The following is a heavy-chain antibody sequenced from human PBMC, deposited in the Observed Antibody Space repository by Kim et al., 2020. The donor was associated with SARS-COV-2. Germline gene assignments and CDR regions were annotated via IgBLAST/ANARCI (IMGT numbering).Heavy chain of an antibody. J-gene: IGHJ3*02. Sequence: AQKFQGRVTMTRNTSKSTAYMELSSLRSEDTAVYYCARGLSSSWGDAFDIWGQGTMVTVSS. V-gene: IGHV1-8*01. D-gene: IGHD6-13*01. CDR3: ARGLSSSWGDAFDI.